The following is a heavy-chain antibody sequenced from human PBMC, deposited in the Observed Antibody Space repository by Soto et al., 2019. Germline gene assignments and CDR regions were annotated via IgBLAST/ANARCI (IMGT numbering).Heavy chain of an antibody. CDR2: VKNNGGAT. V-gene: IGHV3-15*07. CDR1: GFIFSHAW. Sequence: EVQLVESGGDLVKPGGSLRLSCAASGFIFSHAWFHWVRQPPGKGLELVGRVKNNGGATDYAASVKGRFTISRDDSKDTVYLQMSSLRTEDTAIYYCAADLGNAYDSNNWFETWGQGTLVNVSS. CDR3: AADLGNAYDSNNWFET. J-gene: IGHJ5*02. D-gene: IGHD2-21*01.